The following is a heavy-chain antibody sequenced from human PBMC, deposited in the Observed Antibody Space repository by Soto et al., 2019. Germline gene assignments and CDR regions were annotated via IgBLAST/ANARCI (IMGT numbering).Heavy chain of an antibody. J-gene: IGHJ5*02. CDR1: GGTFSSYA. Sequence: GASVKVSCKASGGTFSSYAISWVRQAPGQGLEWMGGIIPIFGTANYAQKFQGRVTITADESTSTAYLELSSLRSEDTAVYYCARHLDYGYSLRWFDPWGHGTLVTVS. CDR2: IIPIFGTA. D-gene: IGHD4-17*01. V-gene: IGHV1-69*13. CDR3: ARHLDYGYSLRWFDP.